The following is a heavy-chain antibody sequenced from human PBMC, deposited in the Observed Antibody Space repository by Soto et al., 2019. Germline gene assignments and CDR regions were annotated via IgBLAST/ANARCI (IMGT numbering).Heavy chain of an antibody. CDR3: ARGGTYSYGFGSPD. CDR1: GFTFSSYG. D-gene: IGHD5-18*01. V-gene: IGHV3-33*01. CDR2: IWYDGSNK. Sequence: GGSLRLSCAASGFTFSSYGMHWFRQAPGKGLEWVAVIWYDGSNKYYADSVKGRFTISRDNSKNTLYLQMNSLRAEDTAVYYCARGGTYSYGFGSPDWGQGTLVTVSS. J-gene: IGHJ4*02.